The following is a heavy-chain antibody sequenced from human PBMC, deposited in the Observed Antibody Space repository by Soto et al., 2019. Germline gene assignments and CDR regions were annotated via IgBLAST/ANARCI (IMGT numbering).Heavy chain of an antibody. V-gene: IGHV3-48*04. D-gene: IGHD3-9*01. Sequence: EVQLVESGGGLVQPGGSLRLSCVASGFTFSSYSMVWVRQAPGKGLEWISYIFVTSTTIYYADSVKGRFTVSRDNTQNSPVLVMNSLRAEDTAIYYCARDKDWAFDYWGQGTLVTVPS. CDR3: ARDKDWAFDY. CDR2: IFVTSTTI. CDR1: GFTFSSYS. J-gene: IGHJ4*02.